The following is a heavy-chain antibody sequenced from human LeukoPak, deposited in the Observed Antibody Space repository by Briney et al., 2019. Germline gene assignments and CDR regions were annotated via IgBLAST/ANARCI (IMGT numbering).Heavy chain of an antibody. Sequence: ASVKVSCKASGYTFTSYGISWVRQAPGQGLEWMGWISAYNGNTNYAQKLQGRVTMTTDTSTSTAYTELRSLRSDDTAVYYCASNQLPTYYYYGMDVWGQGTTVTVSS. CDR1: GYTFTSYG. J-gene: IGHJ6*02. CDR2: ISAYNGNT. V-gene: IGHV1-18*01. CDR3: ASNQLPTYYYYGMDV. D-gene: IGHD2-2*01.